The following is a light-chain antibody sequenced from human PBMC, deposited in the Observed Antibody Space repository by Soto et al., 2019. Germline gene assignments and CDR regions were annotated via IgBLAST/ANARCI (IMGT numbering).Light chain of an antibody. J-gene: IGLJ1*01. CDR3: FSFTTDWTHV. CDR2: EVS. V-gene: IGLV2-14*01. Sequence: QSALTQPASVSGSPGQSITISCTGSSNYVSWFQQYPGKAPKLIISEVSNRPSGVSNRFSGSKSGTAASLTISGLQTEDEADDFCFSFTTDWTHVFGTGTKLTVL. CDR1: SNY.